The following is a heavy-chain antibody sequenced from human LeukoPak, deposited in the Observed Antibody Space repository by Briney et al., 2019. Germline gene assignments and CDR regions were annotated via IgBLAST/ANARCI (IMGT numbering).Heavy chain of an antibody. D-gene: IGHD3-3*01. CDR2: ISSDGGHT. J-gene: IGHJ6*02. Sequence: GGSLRLSCAASGYTFSSFWIHWVRQAPGKGPVWVARISSDGGHTMYADSVKGRFTISRDNAKNTLDLQMNSLRVEDTAVYYCVRDGNYDLDVWGQGTTVTVSS. CDR1: GYTFSSFW. CDR3: VRDGNYDLDV. V-gene: IGHV3-74*03.